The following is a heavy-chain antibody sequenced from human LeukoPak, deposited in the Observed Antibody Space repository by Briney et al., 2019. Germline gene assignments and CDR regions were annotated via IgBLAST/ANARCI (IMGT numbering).Heavy chain of an antibody. CDR1: GFTFSSYA. D-gene: IGHD2/OR15-2a*01. V-gene: IGHV3-30-3*01. CDR3: ARDEFRTPFGRANLDY. CDR2: ISYDGSNK. Sequence: GSLRLSCAASGFTFSSYAMHWVRQAPGKGLEWVAVISYDGSNKYYADSVKGRFTISRDNSKNTQYLQMNSLRAEDTAVYYCARDEFRTPFGRANLDYWGQGTLVTVSS. J-gene: IGHJ4*02.